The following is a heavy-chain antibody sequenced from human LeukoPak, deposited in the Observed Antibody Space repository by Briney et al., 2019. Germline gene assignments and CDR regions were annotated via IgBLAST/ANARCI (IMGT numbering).Heavy chain of an antibody. CDR1: GYTFTSYY. CDR2: INPSGGST. CDR3: ASSGKYDFWSGYLRSAGDWFDP. V-gene: IGHV1-46*01. J-gene: IGHJ5*02. Sequence: ASVKVSCKASGYTFTSYYMHWVRQAPGQGLEWMGIINPSGGSTSYAQKFQGRVTMTRDMSTSTVYMELSSLRSEDTAVYYCASSGKYDFWSGYLRSAGDWFDPWGQGTLVTVSS. D-gene: IGHD3-3*01.